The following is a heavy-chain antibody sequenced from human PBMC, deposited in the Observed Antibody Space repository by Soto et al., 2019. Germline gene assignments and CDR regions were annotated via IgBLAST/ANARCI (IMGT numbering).Heavy chain of an antibody. CDR3: ASIGGRYSSGWYYFDY. D-gene: IGHD6-19*01. CDR1: GGSISSYY. Sequence: SETLSLTCTVSGGSISSYYWSWIRQPPGKGLEWIGYIYYSGSTNYNPSLKSRVTISVDTSKNQFSLKLSSVTAADTAVYYCASIGGRYSSGWYYFDYWGQGTLVTVSS. CDR2: IYYSGST. J-gene: IGHJ4*02. V-gene: IGHV4-59*01.